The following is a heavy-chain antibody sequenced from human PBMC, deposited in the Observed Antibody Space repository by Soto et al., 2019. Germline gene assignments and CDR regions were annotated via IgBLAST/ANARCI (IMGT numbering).Heavy chain of an antibody. D-gene: IGHD6-19*01. J-gene: IGHJ4*02. V-gene: IGHV3-49*03. CDR1: GFTFGDYA. Sequence: GGSLRLSCTASGFTFGDYAMSWFRQAPGKGLEWVGFIRSKAYGGTTEYAASVKGRFTISRDDSKSIAYLQMNSLKTEDTAVYYCTRAAGQWLVHGYYFDYWGQGTLVTVSS. CDR2: IRSKAYGGTT. CDR3: TRAAGQWLVHGYYFDY.